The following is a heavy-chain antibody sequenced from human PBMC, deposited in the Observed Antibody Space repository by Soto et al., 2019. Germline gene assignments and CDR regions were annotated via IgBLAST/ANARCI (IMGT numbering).Heavy chain of an antibody. CDR3: ARAKGKQQLARGYYYGMDV. CDR2: INHSGST. CDR1: GGSFSGYY. Sequence: SETLSVTCAVYGGSFSGYYWSWIRQPPGKGLEWIGEINHSGSTNYNPSLKSRVTISVDTSKNQFSLKLSSVTAADTAVYYCARAKGKQQLARGYYYGMDVWGQGTTVTVSS. V-gene: IGHV4-34*01. J-gene: IGHJ6*02. D-gene: IGHD6-13*01.